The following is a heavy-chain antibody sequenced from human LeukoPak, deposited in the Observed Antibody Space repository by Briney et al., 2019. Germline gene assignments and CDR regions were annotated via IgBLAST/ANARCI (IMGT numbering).Heavy chain of an antibody. CDR1: GFTFSSYS. CDR2: ISSSSNTI. J-gene: IGHJ4*02. CDR3: ARDSKYYDFWSGYSPLDY. D-gene: IGHD3-3*01. V-gene: IGHV3-48*04. Sequence: TGGSLRLSCAASGFTFSSYSMNWVRQAPGKGLEWVSHISSSSNTIYYADSVKGRFTISRDNAKNSLYLQMNSLRAEDTAVYYCARDSKYYDFWSGYSPLDYWGQGTLVTVSS.